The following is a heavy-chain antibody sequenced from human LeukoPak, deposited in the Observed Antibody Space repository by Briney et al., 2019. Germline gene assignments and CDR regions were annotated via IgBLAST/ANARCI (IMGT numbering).Heavy chain of an antibody. J-gene: IGHJ4*02. D-gene: IGHD1-26*01. CDR3: ARAPEGGSLDY. CDR2: IYYSGST. V-gene: IGHV4-59*01. CDR1: GASISRYY. Sequence: PSETLSLTCTVSGASISRYYWSWIRQPPGKGLEWIGYIYYSGSTNYNPSLKSRVTISVDTSKNQFSLKLSSVTAADTAVYYCARAPEGGSLDYWGQGTLVTVSS.